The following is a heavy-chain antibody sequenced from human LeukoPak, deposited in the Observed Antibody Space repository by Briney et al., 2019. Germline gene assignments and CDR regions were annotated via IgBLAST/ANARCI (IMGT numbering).Heavy chain of an antibody. CDR3: ARGPYSYDSSGAFDI. Sequence: SETLSLTCTVSGVSITSGTYYWTWIRQPAGKGLEWIGRIYSTGRVNYNPSLKSRVTMLLDTSKNHISLKLTSVTAADTAIYFCARGPYSYDSSGAFDIWGQGTMVTVSS. V-gene: IGHV4-61*02. J-gene: IGHJ3*02. CDR2: IYSTGRV. CDR1: GVSITSGTYY. D-gene: IGHD3-22*01.